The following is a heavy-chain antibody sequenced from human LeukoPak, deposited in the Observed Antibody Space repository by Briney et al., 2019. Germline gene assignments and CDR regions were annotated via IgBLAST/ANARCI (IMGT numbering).Heavy chain of an antibody. Sequence: PSQTLTFTCTVSGGSISSGGYYWSWIRPHPGKGLEWIAYIYYSGSTYYNPSLNSRVTIPVDTSKNQFSLQLSSVTPADTAVHCCALFCSSTSCRRGAFVYWAQGPRVTVSS. D-gene: IGHD2-2*01. CDR2: IYYSGST. J-gene: IGHJ4*02. V-gene: IGHV4-31*03. CDR3: ALFCSSTSCRRGAFVY. CDR1: GGSISSGGYY.